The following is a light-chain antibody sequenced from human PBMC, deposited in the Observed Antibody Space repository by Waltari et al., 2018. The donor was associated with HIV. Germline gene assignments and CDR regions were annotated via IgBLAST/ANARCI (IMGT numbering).Light chain of an antibody. J-gene: IGKJ2*03. CDR3: QQYGSSPRS. CDR2: GAS. V-gene: IGKV3-20*01. CDR1: QSFSNNY. Sequence: EIVLTQSPGTLSLSLGERVTLSCRASQSFSNNYLAWYQQKPGQAPRLLIYGASSRATGIPDRFSGSGSGTDFTLTISRLEPEDFAVYYCQQYGSSPRSFGQGTKLDIK.